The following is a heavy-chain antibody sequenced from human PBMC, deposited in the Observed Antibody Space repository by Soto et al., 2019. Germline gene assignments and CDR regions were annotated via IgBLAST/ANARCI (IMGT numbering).Heavy chain of an antibody. CDR3: ARASGGLRLGGYWFDP. CDR2: MNPNSGNT. Sequence: GASVKVSCKASGYTFTSYDINWVRQATGQGLEWMGWMNPNSGNTGYAQKFQGRVTMTRNTSISTAYMELSSLRSEDAAVYYCARASGGLRLGGYWFDPWGQGTLVTVSS. V-gene: IGHV1-8*01. J-gene: IGHJ5*02. D-gene: IGHD3-16*01. CDR1: GYTFTSYD.